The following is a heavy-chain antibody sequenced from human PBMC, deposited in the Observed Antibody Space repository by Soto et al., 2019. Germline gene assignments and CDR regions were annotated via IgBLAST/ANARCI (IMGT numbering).Heavy chain of an antibody. V-gene: IGHV6-1*01. J-gene: IGHJ6*03. CDR2: TYYRSRWYN. D-gene: IGHD1-7*01. CDR3: AGTSSLQWYYMDV. CDR1: GDSDSSNSAA. Sequence: PSQTLSLTCVISGDSDSSNSAAWNWIRQSPSRGLEWLGRTYYRSRWYNDYAVSVRSRITVNADTSKNQFSLHLNSVTPEDTAAYYCAGTSSLQWYYMDVWDKGTTVTV.